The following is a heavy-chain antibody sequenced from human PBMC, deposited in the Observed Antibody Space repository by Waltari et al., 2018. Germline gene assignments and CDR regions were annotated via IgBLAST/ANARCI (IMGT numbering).Heavy chain of an antibody. D-gene: IGHD2-15*01. J-gene: IGHJ4*02. CDR2: IKRDGSST. Sequence: EVQLVESGGGLVQPGGSLRLSCAASGFTFSSHWMHWVRQAPGKGLVWVSRIKRDGSSTSYADSVKCRFTISRDNAKNTLYLQMNSLRVEDTAVYFCAKGVEYWGQGTLVTVSS. CDR3: AKGVEY. V-gene: IGHV3-74*01. CDR1: GFTFSSHW.